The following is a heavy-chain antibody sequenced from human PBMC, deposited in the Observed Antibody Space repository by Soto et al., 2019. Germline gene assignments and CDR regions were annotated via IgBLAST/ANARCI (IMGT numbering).Heavy chain of an antibody. V-gene: IGHV4-34*01. D-gene: IGHD3-3*01. CDR2: INHSGST. CDR1: GGSFSGYY. Sequence: SSETLSLTCAVYGGSFSGYYWSWIRQPPGKGLEWIGEINHSGSTNYNPSLKSRVTISVDTSKNQFSLKLSSVTAADTAVYYCARGPMYYDFWSGYPDAFDIWGQGTMVTVSS. CDR3: ARGPMYYDFWSGYPDAFDI. J-gene: IGHJ3*02.